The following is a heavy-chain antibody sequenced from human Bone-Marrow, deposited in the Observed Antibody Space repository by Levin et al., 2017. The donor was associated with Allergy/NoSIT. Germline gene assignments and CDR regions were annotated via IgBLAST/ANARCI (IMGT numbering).Heavy chain of an antibody. D-gene: IGHD6-19*01. J-gene: IGHJ4*02. Sequence: ASVKVSYRASGVTFTGNYIHWVRQAPGQGLEWMGYINPKSGETNYAQQFQGRVTITQDTSVTTVYMELSSLRSDETAVYYCVRGLVAATVQSDYWGQGTLVTVSS. CDR2: INPKSGET. CDR1: GVTFTGNY. V-gene: IGHV1-2*02. CDR3: VRGLVAATVQSDY.